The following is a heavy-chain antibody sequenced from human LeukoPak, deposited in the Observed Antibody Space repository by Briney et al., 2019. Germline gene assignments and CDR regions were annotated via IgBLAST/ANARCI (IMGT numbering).Heavy chain of an antibody. D-gene: IGHD1-26*01. Sequence: GGSLRLSCAASGFTFSSYSMNWVRQAPGKGLEWVSYISSSSSTIYYADSVKGRFTISRDNAKNSLYLQMNSLRAEDTAVYYCAKGGGGILNWFDPWGQGTLVTVSS. CDR2: ISSSSSTI. V-gene: IGHV3-48*01. J-gene: IGHJ5*02. CDR1: GFTFSSYS. CDR3: AKGGGGILNWFDP.